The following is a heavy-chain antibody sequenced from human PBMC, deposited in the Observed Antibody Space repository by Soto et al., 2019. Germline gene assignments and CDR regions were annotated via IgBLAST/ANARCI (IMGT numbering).Heavy chain of an antibody. D-gene: IGHD2-2*01. CDR1: GGSFSGYY. J-gene: IGHJ4*02. Sequence: QVQLQQWGAGLLKPSETLSLTCAVYGGSFSGYYWNWIRQPPGKGLEWIGEINHSGSTNYNPSIKSRVSRPVDTSKNQFSLKLSSVTAADTAVYYCSIGYARNFDYWGQGTLVTVPS. V-gene: IGHV4-34*01. CDR2: INHSGST. CDR3: SIGYARNFDY.